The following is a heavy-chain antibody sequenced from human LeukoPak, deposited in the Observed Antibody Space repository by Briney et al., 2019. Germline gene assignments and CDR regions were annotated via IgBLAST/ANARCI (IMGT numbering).Heavy chain of an antibody. CDR1: GYSISSGYY. Sequence: SETLSLTCTVSGYSISSGYYWGWIRRPPGKGLEWIGIIYHSGSTYYNPSLKSRVTISVDTSKNQFSLKLSSVTAADTAVYYCARPLYYYDSSGRNDAFDIWGQGTMVTVSS. CDR3: ARPLYYYDSSGRNDAFDI. D-gene: IGHD3-22*01. CDR2: IYHSGST. V-gene: IGHV4-38-2*02. J-gene: IGHJ3*02.